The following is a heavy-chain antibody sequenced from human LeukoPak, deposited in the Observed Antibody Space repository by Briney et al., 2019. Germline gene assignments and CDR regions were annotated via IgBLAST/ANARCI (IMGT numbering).Heavy chain of an antibody. CDR2: IYPGDSDT. CDR3: ARRTKVAVNGLWLYDFDC. D-gene: IGHD3-22*01. CDR1: GYSFTSYW. J-gene: IGHJ4*02. Sequence: GASLKISCKGSGYSFTSYWIGWVRQMPGKGLEWMGIIYPGDSDTRYSPSFQGQVTISADKSISTAYLQWSSLKASDTATYYCARRTKVAVNGLWLYDFDCSGQGSLVTVSS. V-gene: IGHV5-51*01.